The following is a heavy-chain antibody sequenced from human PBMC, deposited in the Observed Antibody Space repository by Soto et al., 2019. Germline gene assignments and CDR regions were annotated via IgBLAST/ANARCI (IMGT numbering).Heavy chain of an antibody. Sequence: QPGGSLRLSCAASGFTFGSYAFSWVRQAPGKGLEWVSTISVSGHDTYYADSVKGRFTISRDNSRDTLYLELTSLESDDTAVYYCARDPLSSFAMDVWGQGTTVTVSS. V-gene: IGHV3-23*01. CDR1: GFTFGSYA. J-gene: IGHJ6*02. CDR3: ARDPLSSFAMDV. D-gene: IGHD3-10*02. CDR2: ISVSGHDT.